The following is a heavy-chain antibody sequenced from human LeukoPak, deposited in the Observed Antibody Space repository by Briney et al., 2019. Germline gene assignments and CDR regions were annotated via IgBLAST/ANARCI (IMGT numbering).Heavy chain of an antibody. CDR3: ARDAKDYYDSSGYQYYYYYYGMDV. J-gene: IGHJ6*02. V-gene: IGHV3-33*01. Sequence: GGSLRLSCAASGFPFSSYGMHWVRQAPGKGLEWVAVIWYDGSNKYYADSVKGRFTISRDNSKNTLYLQMNSLRAEDTAVYYCARDAKDYYDSSGYQYYYYYYGMDVWGQGTTVTVSS. CDR1: GFPFSSYG. D-gene: IGHD3-22*01. CDR2: IWYDGSNK.